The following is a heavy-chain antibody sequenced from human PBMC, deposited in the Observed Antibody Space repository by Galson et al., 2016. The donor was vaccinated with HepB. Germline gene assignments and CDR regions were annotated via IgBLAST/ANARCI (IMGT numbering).Heavy chain of an antibody. V-gene: IGHV3-48*03. CDR1: GFTFNTYE. Sequence: SLRLSCAASGFTFNTYEMNWVRQASGKGLEWIAYINPSGGTIYYADSVKGRFTISRDNAKNSLYLQMNSLRAGDTALYYCARDRIAAAVYYYGMDVWGQGATVTVSS. CDR2: INPSGGTI. CDR3: ARDRIAAAVYYYGMDV. D-gene: IGHD6-25*01. J-gene: IGHJ6*02.